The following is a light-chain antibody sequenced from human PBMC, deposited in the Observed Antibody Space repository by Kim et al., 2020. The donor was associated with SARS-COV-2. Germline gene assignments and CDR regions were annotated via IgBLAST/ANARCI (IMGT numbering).Light chain of an antibody. J-gene: IGKJ1*01. CDR1: QSLSSSH. V-gene: IGKV3-20*01. Sequence: SAGDRATLSCRSSQSLSSSHLAGYQQRPGRAPRLLIYDASTRATGIPDRFSGTASGIDFTLSISRLEPEDFAVYYCQQYATSSRTFGQGTKVDIK. CDR2: DAS. CDR3: QQYATSSRT.